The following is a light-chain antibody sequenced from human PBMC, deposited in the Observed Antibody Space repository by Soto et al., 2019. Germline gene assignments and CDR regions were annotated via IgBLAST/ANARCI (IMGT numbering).Light chain of an antibody. CDR2: LGS. CDR1: QSVLNSDGYNR. J-gene: IGKJ1*01. V-gene: IGKV2-28*01. CDR3: MQALQSPWT. Sequence: DIVMTQSPLSLPVTPGEAASISCRSSQSVLNSDGYNRMDWYLQKPGRSPQLLIYLGSNRASGVPDRFGGSGSGKDFTLTISRVEADDVGVYYCMQALQSPWTFGQGTKVEIK.